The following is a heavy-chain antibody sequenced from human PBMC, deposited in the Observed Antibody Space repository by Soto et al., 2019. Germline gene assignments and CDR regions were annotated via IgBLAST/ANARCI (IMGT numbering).Heavy chain of an antibody. D-gene: IGHD6-6*01. J-gene: IGHJ6*03. V-gene: IGHV1-46*03. CDR3: ARDQEYSSSSTPRKTRSPAKRNYYYYMDV. CDR2: LNPSGGST. CDR1: GYTFTSFY. Sequence: GASVKVSCKASGYTFTSFYMHWVRQAPGLGLEWMGILNPSGGSTSYAQKFQGRVTMTRDTSTSTVYMELSSLRSEDTAVYYCARDQEYSSSSTPRKTRSPAKRNYYYYMDVWGKGTPVTVCS.